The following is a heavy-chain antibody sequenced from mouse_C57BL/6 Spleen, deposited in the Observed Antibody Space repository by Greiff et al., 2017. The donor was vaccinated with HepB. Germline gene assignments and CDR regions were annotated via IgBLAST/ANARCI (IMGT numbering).Heavy chain of an antibody. Sequence: QVQLQQPGAELVKPGASVKMSCKASGYTFTSYWITWVKQRPGQGLEWIGDIYPGSGSTNYNEKFKSKATLTVDTSSSTAYMQLSSLTSEDSAVYYCARCRIADGEGHYWGQGTTLTVSS. CDR1: GYTFTSYW. V-gene: IGHV1-55*01. CDR3: ARCRIADGEGHY. D-gene: IGHD1-1*01. J-gene: IGHJ2*01. CDR2: IYPGSGST.